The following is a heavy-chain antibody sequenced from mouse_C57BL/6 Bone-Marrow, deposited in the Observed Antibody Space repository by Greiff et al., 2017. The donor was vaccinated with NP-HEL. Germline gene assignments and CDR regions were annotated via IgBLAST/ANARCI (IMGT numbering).Heavy chain of an antibody. J-gene: IGHJ1*03. CDR1: GYTFTSYD. CDR3: ARIYYGKGWYFDV. Sequence: QVQLKQSGPELVKPGASVKLSCKASGYTFTSYDINWVKQRPGQGLEWIGWIYPRDGSTKYNEKFKGKATLTVDTSSSTAYMELHSLTSEDSAVYFCARIYYGKGWYFDVWGTGTTVTVSS. V-gene: IGHV1-85*01. CDR2: IYPRDGST. D-gene: IGHD2-1*01.